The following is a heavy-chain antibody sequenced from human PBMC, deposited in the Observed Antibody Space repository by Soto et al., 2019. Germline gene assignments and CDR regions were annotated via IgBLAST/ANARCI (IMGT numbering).Heavy chain of an antibody. CDR3: AGLTRSSVDY. Sequence: QLQLQESGPGLVKPSETLSLTCTVSGGSISSSSYYWGWIRQPPGKGLEWVGSIHYSGRTYYNPSLKSRVTISVDTSNTQFSLTLSSGTAADTAVYYCAGLTRSSVDYWGQGILVTVSS. V-gene: IGHV4-39*01. CDR2: IHYSGRT. J-gene: IGHJ4*02. CDR1: GGSISSSSYY. D-gene: IGHD1-26*01.